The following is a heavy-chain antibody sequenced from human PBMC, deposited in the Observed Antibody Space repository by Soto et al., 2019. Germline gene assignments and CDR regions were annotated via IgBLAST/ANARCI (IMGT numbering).Heavy chain of an antibody. CDR2: IYHSGST. Sequence: ASETLSLTCAVSGGSISSSNWWGWVRRPPGEGLEWIGEIYHSGSTNYNPSLKSRVTISVDKSKNQFSLKLSSVTAADTAVYYCARDPGVAVAWSDPSRGMDVWGQGTTVTVSS. CDR1: GGSISSSNW. J-gene: IGHJ6*02. D-gene: IGHD6-19*01. V-gene: IGHV4-4*02. CDR3: ARDPGVAVAWSDPSRGMDV.